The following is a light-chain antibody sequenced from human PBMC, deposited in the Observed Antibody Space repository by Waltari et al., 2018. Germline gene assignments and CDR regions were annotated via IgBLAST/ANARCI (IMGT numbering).Light chain of an antibody. CDR3: SSYAGSAYV. CDR1: SSDVGGYNY. J-gene: IGLJ1*01. CDR2: DVT. Sequence: QSALTQPPSASGSPGQSVPISCTGPSSDVGGYNYVSWYQQYPGKAPKLMIYDVTERPSGVPDRFSGSKSGNTASLTVSGLQAEDEADYYCSSYAGSAYVFGTGTKVTVL. V-gene: IGLV2-8*01.